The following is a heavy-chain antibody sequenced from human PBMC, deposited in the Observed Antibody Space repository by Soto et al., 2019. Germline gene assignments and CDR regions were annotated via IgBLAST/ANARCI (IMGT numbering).Heavy chain of an antibody. CDR1: GGSFSGYY. J-gene: IGHJ4*02. Sequence: QVQLQQWGAGLLKPSETLSLTCAVYGGSFSGYYWSWIRQPPGKGLEWIGEINHSGSTNYNPSLKSRVTISVDTSKNQFSLQLSSVTAADTAVYYCARGLYFYYDYIWGSYRGFDYWGQGTLVTVSS. CDR3: ARGLYFYYDYIWGSYRGFDY. D-gene: IGHD3-16*02. V-gene: IGHV4-34*01. CDR2: INHSGST.